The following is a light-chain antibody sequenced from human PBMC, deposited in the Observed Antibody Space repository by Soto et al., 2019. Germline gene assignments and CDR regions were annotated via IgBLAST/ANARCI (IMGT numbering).Light chain of an antibody. CDR2: WAS. CDR1: QSLLYSSNNNNY. V-gene: IGKV4-1*01. Sequence: DIVMTQSPDSLAVSLGERATINCKSSQSLLYSSNNNNYLTWYQQKPGQPPKLLIYWASTRELGVPDRCNCHGSGTAFTLPISSLKAEDVAVYDCQQFYSIPQTFGQGTKVEIK. CDR3: QQFYSIPQT. J-gene: IGKJ1*01.